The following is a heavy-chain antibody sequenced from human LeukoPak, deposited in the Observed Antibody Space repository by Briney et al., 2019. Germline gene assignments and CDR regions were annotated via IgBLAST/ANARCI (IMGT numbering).Heavy chain of an antibody. CDR1: GGTFSSYA. CDR3: ARDSPGGSAAFDI. J-gene: IGHJ3*02. V-gene: IGHV1-69*13. CDR2: IIPIFGTA. Sequence: ASVKVSCEASGGTFSSYAISWVRQAPGQGLEWMGGIIPIFGTANYAQKFQGRVTITADESTSTAYMELSSLRSEDTAVYYCARDSPGGSAAFDIWGQGTMVTVSS. D-gene: IGHD2-15*01.